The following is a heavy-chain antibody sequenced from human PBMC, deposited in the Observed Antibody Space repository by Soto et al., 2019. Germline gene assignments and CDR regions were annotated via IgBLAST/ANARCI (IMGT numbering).Heavy chain of an antibody. CDR3: AKGRGSGWARYFDN. J-gene: IGHJ4*02. CDR2: ISDTGAST. V-gene: IGHV3-23*01. Sequence: EVGLLEAGGGLKQPGGSLRLSCAASGFTFKESAMNWVRQAPGKGLEWVASISDTGASTWYAESVRGRLSISRDNSKNTLYLQMNSLRGGDTAVYDGAKGRGSGWARYFDNWGQGTLVTVSA. CDR1: GFTFKESA. D-gene: IGHD6-19*01.